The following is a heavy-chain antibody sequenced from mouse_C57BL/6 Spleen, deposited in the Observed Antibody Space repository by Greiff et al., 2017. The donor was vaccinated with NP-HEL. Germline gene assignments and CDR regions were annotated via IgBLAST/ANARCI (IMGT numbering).Heavy chain of an antibody. CDR1: GYTFTSYW. CDR3: ASYDYDTWFAY. D-gene: IGHD2-4*01. CDR2: IYPSDSET. J-gene: IGHJ3*01. V-gene: IGHV1-61*01. Sequence: VQLQQPGAELVRPGSSVKLSCKASGYTFTSYWMDWVKQRPGQGLEWIGNIYPSDSETHYNQKFKDKATLTVDKSSSTAYMQLSSLTSEDSAVYYCASYDYDTWFAYWGQGTLVTVSA.